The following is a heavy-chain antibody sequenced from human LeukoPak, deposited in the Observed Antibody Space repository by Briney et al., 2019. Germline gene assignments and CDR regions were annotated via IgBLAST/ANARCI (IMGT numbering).Heavy chain of an antibody. CDR3: AKGRGTGTYYSDY. D-gene: IGHD3/OR15-3a*01. Sequence: SGGSLRLSCAASGFTFATYAMTWVRQAPGKGLEWVAALSGSGISTYYADSVKGRFTISRANSENTLHLQMDGLRAEDTAVYFCAKGRGTGTYYSDYWGRGILVTVSS. CDR1: GFTFATYA. V-gene: IGHV3-23*01. J-gene: IGHJ4*02. CDR2: LSGSGIST.